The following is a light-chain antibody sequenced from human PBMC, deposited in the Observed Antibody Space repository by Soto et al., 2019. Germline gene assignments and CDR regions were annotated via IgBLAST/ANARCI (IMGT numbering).Light chain of an antibody. J-gene: IGKJ2*01. V-gene: IGKV3-15*01. CDR2: GAS. CDR3: QQYNNWPRT. Sequence: EIVMTQSPATLSVSPGERATLSCRASQSVSSHLALYQQKPGQAPRLLIYGASTRATGVPVRYTGSGSGTEFTLTISSLQSEDFAGYYCQQYNNWPRTFGQGTKLEI. CDR1: QSVSSH.